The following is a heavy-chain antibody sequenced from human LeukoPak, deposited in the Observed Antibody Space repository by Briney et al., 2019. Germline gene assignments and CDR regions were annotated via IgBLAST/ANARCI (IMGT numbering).Heavy chain of an antibody. J-gene: IGHJ4*02. D-gene: IGHD1-26*01. Sequence: SETLSLTCTVSGASISSEYWSWVRQHAGKGMEWLGRIYTRGSTNYNPSLKCRVTMSVDTSKNQFSLKLSSVTAADTAVYYCARGGWRDYFDYWGQGTLVTVSS. CDR3: ARGGWRDYFDY. CDR1: GASISSEY. CDR2: IYTRGST. V-gene: IGHV4-4*07.